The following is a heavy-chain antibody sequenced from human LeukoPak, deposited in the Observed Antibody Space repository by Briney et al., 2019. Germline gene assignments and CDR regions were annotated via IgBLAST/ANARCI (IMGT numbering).Heavy chain of an antibody. J-gene: IGHJ4*02. Sequence: GASVKVSCKVSGYTLTELSMHWVRQAPGKGLERMGGFDPEDGETIYAQKFQGRVTMTEDTSTDTAYMELSSLRSEDTAVYYCATVQILEWFVFDYWGQGTLVTVSS. CDR3: ATVQILEWFVFDY. CDR2: FDPEDGET. CDR1: GYTLTELS. D-gene: IGHD3-3*01. V-gene: IGHV1-24*01.